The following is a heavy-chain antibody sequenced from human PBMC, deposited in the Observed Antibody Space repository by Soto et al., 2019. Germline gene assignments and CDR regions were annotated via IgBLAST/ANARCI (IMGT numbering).Heavy chain of an antibody. Sequence: VQLVESGGGVVQPGRSLRLSCAASGFTFSDYAMHLVGQAPGKGLEWVAVVSLDGRNTHYADPVKGRFTISRDSSKKTVSLEITSLRTEDTAVYYCATGGRQWLVTSDFNYWGKGAMDTVPS. V-gene: IGHV3-30*03. CDR3: ATGGRQWLVTSDFNY. CDR1: GFTFSDYA. J-gene: IGHJ4*02. D-gene: IGHD6-19*01. CDR2: VSLDGRNT.